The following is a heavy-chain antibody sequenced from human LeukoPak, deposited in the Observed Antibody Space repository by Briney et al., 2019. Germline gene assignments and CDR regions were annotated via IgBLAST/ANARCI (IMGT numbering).Heavy chain of an antibody. V-gene: IGHV3-74*01. J-gene: IGHJ3*02. CDR3: ARGGGDHAFDI. D-gene: IGHD2-21*02. CDR2: IHSDGINT. Sequence: GGSLRLSCAASGFIFSQYAMSWVRQAPGEGLVWVSRIHSDGINTIYADSVKDRFTVSRDNAKNTLYLQMNSLRAEDTAVYFCARGGGDHAFDIWGQGTMVTVSS. CDR1: GFIFSQYA.